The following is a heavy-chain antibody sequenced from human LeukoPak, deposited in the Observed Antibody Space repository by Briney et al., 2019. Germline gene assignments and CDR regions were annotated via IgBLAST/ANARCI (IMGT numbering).Heavy chain of an antibody. Sequence: ASVKVSCKASGYTFTGYYMHWVRQAPGQGIEWMGWINPNSGGTNYAQKFQGRVTMTRDTSISTAYMELSRLRSDDTAVYYCAREGVLDIVVVPAAPFDYWGQGTLVTVSS. V-gene: IGHV1-2*02. CDR1: GYTFTGYY. CDR3: AREGVLDIVVVPAAPFDY. D-gene: IGHD2-2*03. CDR2: INPNSGGT. J-gene: IGHJ4*02.